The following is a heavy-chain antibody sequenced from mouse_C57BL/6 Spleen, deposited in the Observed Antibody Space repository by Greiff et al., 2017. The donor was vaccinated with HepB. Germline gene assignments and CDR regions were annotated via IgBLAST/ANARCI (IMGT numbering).Heavy chain of an antibody. J-gene: IGHJ1*03. CDR1: GYTFTSYW. CDR2: IDPSDSYT. Sequence: QVQLQQPGAELVKPGASVKLSCKASGYTFTSYWMQWVKQRPGQGLEWIGEIDPSDSYTNYNQKFKGKATLTVDTSSSTAYMQLSSLTSEDSAVYYCARHDYGSSSDVWGTGTTVTVSS. V-gene: IGHV1-50*01. D-gene: IGHD1-1*01. CDR3: ARHDYGSSSDV.